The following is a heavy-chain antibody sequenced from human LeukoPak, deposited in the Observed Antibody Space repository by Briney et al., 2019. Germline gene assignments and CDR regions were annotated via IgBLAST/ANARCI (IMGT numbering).Heavy chain of an antibody. CDR2: IYHSGST. CDR3: ARRWELLSPFDY. J-gene: IGHJ4*02. D-gene: IGHD1-26*01. CDR1: GDSVSGSNW. V-gene: IGHV4-4*02. Sequence: ETLSRTCAVSGDSVSGSNWWSWVRQPPGKGLEWIGEIYHSGSTNYNPSLKSRVTMSVDKSKNQLSLRLSSVTAADTAVYYCARRWELLSPFDYWGQGTLVTVSS.